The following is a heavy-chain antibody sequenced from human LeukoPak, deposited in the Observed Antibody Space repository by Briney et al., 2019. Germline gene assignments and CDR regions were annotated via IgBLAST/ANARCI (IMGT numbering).Heavy chain of an antibody. CDR1: GFTFGDYA. J-gene: IGHJ4*02. Sequence: AGRSLRLSCTASGFTFGDYAMSWVRQAPGKGLEWVGFIRSKAYGGTTEYAASVKGRFTISRDDSKSIAYLQMNSLKTEDTAVYYCTRDPDTVVVGGFDYWGQGTLVTVSS. CDR3: TRDPDTVVVGGFDY. D-gene: IGHD2-2*01. V-gene: IGHV3-49*04. CDR2: IRSKAYGGTT.